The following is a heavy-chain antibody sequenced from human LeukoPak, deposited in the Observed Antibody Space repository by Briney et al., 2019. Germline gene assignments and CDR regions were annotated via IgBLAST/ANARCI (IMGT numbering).Heavy chain of an antibody. J-gene: IGHJ6*03. V-gene: IGHV4-59*01. D-gene: IGHD3-3*01. CDR1: GGSISSYH. CDR3: ARDGNLWSGYYGDYYYYMDV. CDR2: IYNSGSS. Sequence: SETLSLTCTVSGGSISSYHWSWIRQPPGKGLEWVGYIYNSGSSNYNPSLKSRVTISVDTSKNQFSLKLSSVTAADTAVYYCARDGNLWSGYYGDYYYYMDVWGKGTTVTVSS.